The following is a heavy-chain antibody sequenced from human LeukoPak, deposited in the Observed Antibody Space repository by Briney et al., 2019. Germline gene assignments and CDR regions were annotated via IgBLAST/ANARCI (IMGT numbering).Heavy chain of an antibody. D-gene: IGHD3-10*02. CDR1: GFTFSGSA. V-gene: IGHV3-73*01. Sequence: PGGSLRLSCAASGFTFSGSAMHWVRQASGKGLEWVGRIRSKANSCATAYAASVKGRFTISRDDSKNTAYLQMNSLKTEDTAVYYCTRLFGVDYWGQGTLVTVSS. CDR2: IRSKANSCAT. J-gene: IGHJ4*02. CDR3: TRLFGVDY.